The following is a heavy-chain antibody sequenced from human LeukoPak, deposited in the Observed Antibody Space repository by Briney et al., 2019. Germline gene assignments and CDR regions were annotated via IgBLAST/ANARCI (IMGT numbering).Heavy chain of an antibody. D-gene: IGHD2-2*01. CDR3: ARSILVVPVASHYNYGVDV. CDR1: GYTLAKYA. V-gene: IGHV1-3*01. J-gene: IGHJ6*02. CDR2: INAGNGNT. Sequence: ASVKVSCTASGYTLAKYAIHWVRQAPGQRLEWMGWINAGNGNTRYSQKFQGGVTITRDTSASTAYMELSSLRSEDTAVYYCARSILVVPVASHYNYGVDVWGQGTTVTVSS.